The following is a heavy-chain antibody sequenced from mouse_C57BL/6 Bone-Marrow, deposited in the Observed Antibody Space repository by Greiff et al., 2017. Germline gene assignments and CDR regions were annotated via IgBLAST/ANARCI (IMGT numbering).Heavy chain of an antibody. Sequence: QVQLQQPGAELVKPGASVKLSCKASGYTFTSYWMHWVKQRPGQGLEWIGMIHPNSGSTNYNEKFKSKATLTVDKSSSTAYMQLSSLTSEDSAVYYCARQLRRRVCWYFDVWGTGTTVTVSA. V-gene: IGHV1-64*01. J-gene: IGHJ1*03. CDR3: ARQLRRRVCWYFDV. CDR2: IHPNSGST. D-gene: IGHD3-2*02. CDR1: GYTFTSYW.